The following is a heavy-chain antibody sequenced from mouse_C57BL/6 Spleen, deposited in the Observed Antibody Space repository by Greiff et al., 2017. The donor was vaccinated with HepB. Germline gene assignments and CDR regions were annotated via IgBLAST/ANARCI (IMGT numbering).Heavy chain of an antibody. V-gene: IGHV1-81*01. CDR3: ARDGIYYGYPYWYFDV. Sequence: QVQLQQSGAELARPGASVKLSCKASGYTFTSYGISWVKQRTGQGLEWIGEIYPRSGNTYYNEKFKGKATLTADKSSSTAYMELRSLTSEDSAVYFCARDGIYYGYPYWYFDVWGTGTTVSVSS. CDR2: IYPRSGNT. CDR1: GYTFTSYG. J-gene: IGHJ1*03. D-gene: IGHD2-2*01.